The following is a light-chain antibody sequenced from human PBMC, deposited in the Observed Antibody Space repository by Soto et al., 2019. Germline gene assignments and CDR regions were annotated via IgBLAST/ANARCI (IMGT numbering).Light chain of an antibody. CDR1: SSNIGAGYD. V-gene: IGLV1-40*01. Sequence: QSVLTQPPSVSRAPGQRVTISCTGSSSNIGAGYDVHWYQQLPGTAPKLLIYCNSNRPSGVPDRFSGSKSGTSASLAITGLQAEDETDYYCQSYASSLSGWVFGGGTKLTVL. J-gene: IGLJ3*02. CDR2: CNS. CDR3: QSYASSLSGWV.